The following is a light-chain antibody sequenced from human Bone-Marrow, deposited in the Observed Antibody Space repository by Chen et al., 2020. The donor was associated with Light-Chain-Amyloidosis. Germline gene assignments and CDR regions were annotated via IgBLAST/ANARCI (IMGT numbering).Light chain of an antibody. Sequence: QSALTQPASVSGSPGQSITISCTGTSSDVGGDNHVSWYQQHPDKAPKLMIDEVTNRLSWVPDRFSGSKSDNTASLTISGLQTEDEADYFCSSYTITNTLVFGSGTRVTVL. V-gene: IGLV2-14*01. J-gene: IGLJ1*01. CDR2: EVT. CDR1: SSDVGGDNH. CDR3: SSYTITNTLV.